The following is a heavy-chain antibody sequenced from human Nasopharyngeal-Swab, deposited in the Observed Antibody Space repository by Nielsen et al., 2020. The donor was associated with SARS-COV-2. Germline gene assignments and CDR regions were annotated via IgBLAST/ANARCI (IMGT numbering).Heavy chain of an antibody. CDR1: GYSTSSGYY. Sequence: SETLSPTCTVPGYSTSSGYYWGWIRQPPGKGLEWVGSIYHSGSTYYNPSLKSRVTISVDTSKNQFPLKLSSVTAADTAVYYCARDTQTYYDSSGYQDYWGQGTLVTVSS. J-gene: IGHJ4*02. CDR3: ARDTQTYYDSSGYQDY. CDR2: IYHSGST. D-gene: IGHD3-22*01. V-gene: IGHV4-38-2*02.